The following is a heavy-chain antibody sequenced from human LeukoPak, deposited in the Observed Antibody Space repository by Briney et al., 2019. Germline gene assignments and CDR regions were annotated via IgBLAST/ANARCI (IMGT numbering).Heavy chain of an antibody. CDR2: IRSKANSYAT. CDR1: GFTFSGSA. Sequence: GGSLRLSCAASGFTFSGSAIHWVRQASGKGLDWVGRIRSKANSYATTYAASVNGRFTISRDDSKNTAYLQMDSLKTEDTAVYYCIRNHDDSGYYFDYWGQGTLVTVSS. J-gene: IGHJ4*02. CDR3: IRNHDDSGYYFDY. V-gene: IGHV3-73*01. D-gene: IGHD3-22*01.